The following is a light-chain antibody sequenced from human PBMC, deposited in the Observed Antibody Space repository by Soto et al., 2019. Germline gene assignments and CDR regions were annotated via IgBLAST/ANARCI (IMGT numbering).Light chain of an antibody. CDR1: QIVSNNY. CDR3: QQYGNSPRT. J-gene: IGKJ1*01. V-gene: IGKV3D-20*01. Sequence: EIVLTQSPATLSLSPGERATLSCGASQIVSNNYVAWYQHRPGLAPRLLIYDASNRATGIPDRFTGSGSGTDFTLTVSRLEPEDFAVYYCQQYGNSPRTFGQGTKVEIK. CDR2: DAS.